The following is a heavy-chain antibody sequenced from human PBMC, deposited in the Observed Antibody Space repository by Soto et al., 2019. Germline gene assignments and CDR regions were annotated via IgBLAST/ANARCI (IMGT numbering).Heavy chain of an antibody. Sequence: ASVKVSCKASGYTFTSYAMHWVRQAPGQRLEWMGWINAGNGNTKYSQKFQGRVTITRDTSASTAYMELSSLRSEDTAVYYCARDLGDIVVVPGLWGQGTLVTVS. J-gene: IGHJ4*02. V-gene: IGHV1-3*01. CDR3: ARDLGDIVVVPGL. D-gene: IGHD2-2*01. CDR2: INAGNGNT. CDR1: GYTFTSYA.